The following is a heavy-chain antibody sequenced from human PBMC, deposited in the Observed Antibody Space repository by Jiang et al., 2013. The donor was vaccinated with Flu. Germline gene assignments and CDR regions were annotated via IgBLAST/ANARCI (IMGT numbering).Heavy chain of an antibody. CDR2: IYHSGST. CDR3: AREFRDYGVDH. J-gene: IGHJ5*02. Sequence: GPGLVKPSETLSLTCTVSGGSISSYYWSWIRQPPGKGLEWIGSIYHSGSTYYNPSLKSRVTISVDTSKNQFSLKLSSVTAADTAVYYCAREFRDYGVDHWGQGTLVTVSS. V-gene: IGHV4-38-2*02. CDR1: GGSISSYY. D-gene: IGHD4-17*01.